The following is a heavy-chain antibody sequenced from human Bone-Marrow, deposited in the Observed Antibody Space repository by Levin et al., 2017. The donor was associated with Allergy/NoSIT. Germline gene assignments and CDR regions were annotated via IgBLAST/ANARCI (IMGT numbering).Heavy chain of an antibody. CDR1: GFSFSNCA. J-gene: IGHJ6*03. D-gene: IGHD3-3*01. CDR3: VKGPDESGFFGVLVIPIYYLDV. Sequence: TGGSLRLSCAASGFSFSNCAMNWVRLAPGKGPEWVSGISASGGRTFYADSVKGRFTISRDNSKNTLYLQMDSLRAEDTAIYYCVKGPDESGFFGVLVIPIYYLDVWGIGTTVTVSS. V-gene: IGHV3-23*01. CDR2: ISASGGRT.